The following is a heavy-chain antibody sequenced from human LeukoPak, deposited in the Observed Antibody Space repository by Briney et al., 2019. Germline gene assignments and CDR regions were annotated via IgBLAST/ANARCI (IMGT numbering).Heavy chain of an antibody. D-gene: IGHD4-17*01. CDR3: AKDLPVDYGEYYYYYGMDV. CDR2: IYTSGST. CDR1: GGSISSYY. J-gene: IGHJ6*02. Sequence: SETLSLTCTVSGGSISSYYWSWIRQPAGKGLEWIGRIYTSGSTNYNPSLKSRVTMSVDTSKNQFSLKLSSVTAADTAVYYCAKDLPVDYGEYYYYYGMDVWGQGTTVTVSS. V-gene: IGHV4-4*07.